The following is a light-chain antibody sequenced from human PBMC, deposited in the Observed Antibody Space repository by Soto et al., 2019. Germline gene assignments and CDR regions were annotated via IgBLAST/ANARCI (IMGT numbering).Light chain of an antibody. CDR2: EGS. Sequence: QSVLTQPASVSGSPGQSITISCTGTSSDVGTYNLVSWYQQHPGKAPKLMIYEGSKRPSGVSTRFSGSKSGNTASLTISGLQAEDEADYYRCSYAGGSTWVFGGGTQLTVL. CDR3: CSYAGGSTWV. J-gene: IGLJ7*01. CDR1: SSDVGTYNL. V-gene: IGLV2-23*01.